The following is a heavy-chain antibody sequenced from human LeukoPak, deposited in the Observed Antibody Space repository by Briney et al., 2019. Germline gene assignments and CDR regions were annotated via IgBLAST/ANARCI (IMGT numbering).Heavy chain of an antibody. CDR3: ARNEGYGDYDY. V-gene: IGHV3-74*01. Sequence: GGSLRLSCAASGFTFSSYWMHWVRQAPGKGLVWVSRINSDGSSTSYADSVKGRFTISRDNAKNTLYLQMNSLRAEDTAVYYCARNEGYGDYDYWGQGTLVTVSS. J-gene: IGHJ4*02. CDR1: GFTFSSYW. CDR2: INSDGSST. D-gene: IGHD4-17*01.